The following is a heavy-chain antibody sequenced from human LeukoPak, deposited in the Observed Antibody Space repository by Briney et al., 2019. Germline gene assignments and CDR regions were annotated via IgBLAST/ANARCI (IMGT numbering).Heavy chain of an antibody. CDR2: IIPIFGTA. V-gene: IGHV1-69*13. Sequence: ASVKVSCKASGGTFSSYAISWVRQAPGQGLEWMGGIIPIFGTANYAQKFQGRVTITADESTSTAYMELSSLRSEDTAVYYCARDHITIFGVVINGAFDIWGQGTMVTVSS. D-gene: IGHD3-3*01. CDR3: ARDHITIFGVVINGAFDI. CDR1: GGTFSSYA. J-gene: IGHJ3*02.